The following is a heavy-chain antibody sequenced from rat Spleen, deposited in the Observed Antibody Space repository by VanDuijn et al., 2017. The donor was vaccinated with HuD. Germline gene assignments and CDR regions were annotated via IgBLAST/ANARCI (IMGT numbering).Heavy chain of an antibody. D-gene: IGHD1-2*01. CDR1: GFSLSNYG. Sequence: QVQLKESGPGLVQPSQTLSLTCTVSGFSLSNYGLIWVRQPPGKGLEWMGVIWGNGNTNYKSALKSRLSISRDTSKNQVFLKLHSLQTEDTATYYCARHRNYYSSYVYAFDYWGQGVMVTVSS. V-gene: IGHV2-13*01. CDR3: ARHRNYYSSYVYAFDY. CDR2: IWGNGNT. J-gene: IGHJ2*01.